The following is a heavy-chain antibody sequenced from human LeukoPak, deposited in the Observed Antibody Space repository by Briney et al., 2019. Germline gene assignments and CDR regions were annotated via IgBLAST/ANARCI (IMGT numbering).Heavy chain of an antibody. J-gene: IGHJ6*03. V-gene: IGHV4-39*07. D-gene: IGHD1-14*01. CDR3: ARDRKYYYHMDV. CDR1: GGSINSGTYY. CDR2: IYHSGST. Sequence: PSETLSLTYTVSGGSINSGTYYWGWIRQPPGKGLEWIGSIYHSGSTYYNPSLKSRVTISVDTSKNQFSLRLSSLTAADTAVYYCARDRKYYYHMDVWGKGTTVTVSS.